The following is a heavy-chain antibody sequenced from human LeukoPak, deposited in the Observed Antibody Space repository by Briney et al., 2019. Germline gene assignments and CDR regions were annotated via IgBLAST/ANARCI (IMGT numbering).Heavy chain of an antibody. V-gene: IGHV3-15*07. Sequence: GGSLRLSCAASGFTFSNAWMNWVRQAPGKGLEWVGRIKSKTDGGTADYAAPVKGRFTISRNDSKNTLYLQMNSLKTEDTAVYYCSTTYYYDSSEGYWGQGTLVTVSS. CDR2: IKSKTDGGTA. J-gene: IGHJ4*02. CDR3: STTYYYDSSEGY. D-gene: IGHD3-22*01. CDR1: GFTFSNAW.